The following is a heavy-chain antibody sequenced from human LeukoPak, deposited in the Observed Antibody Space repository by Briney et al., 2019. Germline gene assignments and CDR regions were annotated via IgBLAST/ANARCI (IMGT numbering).Heavy chain of an antibody. CDR1: GFTFTTYW. Sequence: GGSLRLSCAASGFTFTTYWMSWVRQAPGKGLEGVANIKQDGNEKYYVDSVKGRFTISRDNAKNSLYLQMNSLRVEDTAVYYCAKDWASMVLDYWGQGTLVSVSS. V-gene: IGHV3-7*01. CDR2: IKQDGNEK. J-gene: IGHJ4*02. D-gene: IGHD3-10*01. CDR3: AKDWASMVLDY.